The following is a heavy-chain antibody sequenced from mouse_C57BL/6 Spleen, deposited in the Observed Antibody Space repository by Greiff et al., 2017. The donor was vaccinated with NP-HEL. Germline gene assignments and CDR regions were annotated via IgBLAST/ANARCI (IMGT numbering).Heavy chain of an antibody. CDR1: GFSLTSYG. Sequence: VKLMESGPGLVAPSQSLSITCTVSGFSLTSYGVHWVRQPPGKGLAWLVVIWRDGSTTYNSAIKSRLSISKDNSKSQVFLKMNSLQTDDTAMYYCARHVYYGRSHWYFDVWGTGTTVTVSS. CDR3: ARHVYYGRSHWYFDV. D-gene: IGHD1-1*01. J-gene: IGHJ1*03. V-gene: IGHV2-6-1*01. CDR2: IWRDGST.